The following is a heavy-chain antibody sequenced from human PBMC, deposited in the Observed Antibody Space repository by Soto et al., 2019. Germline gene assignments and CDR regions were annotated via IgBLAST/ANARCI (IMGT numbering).Heavy chain of an antibody. V-gene: IGHV5-51*01. CDR2: ICPGDSET. J-gene: IGHJ4*02. CDR3: ARRVGTWPFHFDY. CDR1: GYRFTNYW. Sequence: GESLKISCEGSGYRFTNYWIGWVRQMPGKGLEWMGIICPGDSETRYSPSFEGRVTISVDTSINTAYVQWSSLQASDTAIYYCARRVGTWPFHFDYWGQGTLVTGS.